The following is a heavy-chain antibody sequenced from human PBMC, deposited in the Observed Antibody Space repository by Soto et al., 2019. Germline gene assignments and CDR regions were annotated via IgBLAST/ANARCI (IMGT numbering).Heavy chain of an antibody. CDR3: ARDRGTYSPPFDY. V-gene: IGHV4-39*02. CDR1: GGSISGVSDY. D-gene: IGHD1-26*01. CDR2: IYYSGST. Sequence: SETLSLTCTVSGGSISGVSDYWGWIRQPPGKGLEWIGSIYYSGSTYYNPSLKSRVTISVDTSKNQFYLKLSSVTAADTAVYYCARDRGTYSPPFDYWGQGTLVTVSS. J-gene: IGHJ4*02.